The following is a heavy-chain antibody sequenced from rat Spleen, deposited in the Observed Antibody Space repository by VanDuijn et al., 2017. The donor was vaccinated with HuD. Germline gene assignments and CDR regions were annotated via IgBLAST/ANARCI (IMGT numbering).Heavy chain of an antibody. V-gene: IGHV5S13*01. Sequence: EVQLVESGGGLVQPGRSLKLSCAASGFTFSDFDMAWVRQAPTKGLEWVASITNTGGSIYYPDSVRGRFTISRDPAQNTLYLQMNSLRSEDTAIYYCARPTTGIPFNYWGQGVMVTVSS. CDR2: ITNTGGSI. CDR3: ARPTTGIPFNY. CDR1: GFTFSDFD. J-gene: IGHJ2*01. D-gene: IGHD1-7*01.